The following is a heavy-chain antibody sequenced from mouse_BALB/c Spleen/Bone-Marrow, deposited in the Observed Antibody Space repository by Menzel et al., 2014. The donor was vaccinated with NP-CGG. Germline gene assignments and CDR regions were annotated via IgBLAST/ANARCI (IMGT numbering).Heavy chain of an antibody. J-gene: IGHJ1*01. CDR2: IFPGDSTT. D-gene: IGHD1-1*02. CDR3: VRSRLHYYSFDF. CDR1: GNTFTSYD. V-gene: IGHV1S56*01. Sequence: VQLQQSGVELVKPGASVKLSCKASGNTFTSYDINWVRQRPEQGLEWIGWIFPGDSTTKYNEKFKGKATLSTDKSSSTVHMQLSRLTSEDSAVYYCVRSRLHYYSFDFWGAGTTVTISS.